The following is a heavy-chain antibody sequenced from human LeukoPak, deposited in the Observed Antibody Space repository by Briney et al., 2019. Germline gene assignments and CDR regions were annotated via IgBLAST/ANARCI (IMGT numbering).Heavy chain of an antibody. D-gene: IGHD3-22*01. CDR2: IYTSGST. V-gene: IGHV4-4*07. J-gene: IGHJ4*02. CDR1: GGSISSYY. CDR3: ARELYYYDSSGYRFDY. Sequence: SETLSLTCTVSGGSISSYYWSWIRQPAGKGLEWIGRIYTSGSTNYNPSLKSRVTMSVDTSKNQFSLKLSSVPAADTAVYYCARELYYYDSSGYRFDYWGQGTLVTVSS.